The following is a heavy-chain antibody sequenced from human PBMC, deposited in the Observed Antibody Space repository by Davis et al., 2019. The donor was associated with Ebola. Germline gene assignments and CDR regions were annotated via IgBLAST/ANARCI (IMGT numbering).Heavy chain of an antibody. V-gene: IGHV3-23*01. CDR1: GFTFSSYA. D-gene: IGHD1-26*01. Sequence: GESLKISCAASGFTFSSYAMSWVRRAPGKGLEWVSGISGSGTSTYYADSVKGRFTISRDNSKNTLYLQMNSLRAEDTALYYCAKDPYSRHLNWFDPWGQGTLVTVSS. CDR3: AKDPYSRHLNWFDP. J-gene: IGHJ5*02. CDR2: ISGSGTST.